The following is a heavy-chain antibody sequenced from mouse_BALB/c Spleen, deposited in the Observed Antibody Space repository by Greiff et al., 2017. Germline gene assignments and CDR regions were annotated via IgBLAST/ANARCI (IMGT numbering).Heavy chain of an antibody. D-gene: IGHD2-4*01. CDR1: GYSITSGYY. Sequence: EVKLVESGPGLVKPSQSLSLTCSVTGYSITSGYYWNWIRQFPGNKLEWMGYISYDGSNNYNPSLKNRISITRDTSKNQFFLKLNSVTTEDTATYYCARGGPSTMITTWFAYWGQGTLVTVSA. CDR2: ISYDGSN. CDR3: ARGGPSTMITTWFAY. V-gene: IGHV3-6*02. J-gene: IGHJ3*01.